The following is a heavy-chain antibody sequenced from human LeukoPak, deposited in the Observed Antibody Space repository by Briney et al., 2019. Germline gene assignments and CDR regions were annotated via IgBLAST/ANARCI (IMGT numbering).Heavy chain of an antibody. V-gene: IGHV1-69*05. CDR2: IIPILGTA. D-gene: IGHD3-22*01. Sequence: VASVTVSCTASGGTFSSYAISWVRQAPGKGLEWMGGIIPILGTANYAQKFQGRVTITTDESTSTAYMELSSLRSEDTAVYYCASTSSGYGIYYFDFRGQGTLGTGSP. CDR3: ASTSSGYGIYYFDF. CDR1: GGTFSSYA. J-gene: IGHJ4*02.